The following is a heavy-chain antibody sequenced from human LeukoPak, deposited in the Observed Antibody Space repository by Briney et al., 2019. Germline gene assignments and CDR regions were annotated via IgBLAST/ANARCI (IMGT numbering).Heavy chain of an antibody. CDR2: INSDGSST. V-gene: IGHV3-74*01. CDR3: ARSPYYYDSSGYHQTPCYFDY. J-gene: IGHJ4*02. CDR1: GFTFSSYW. D-gene: IGHD3-22*01. Sequence: GGSLRLSCAASGFTFSSYWMHWVRQAPGKGLVWVSRINSDGSSTSYADSVKGRFTISRDNAKNTLYLQMNSLRAEDTAVYYCARSPYYYDSSGYHQTPCYFDYWGQGTLVTVSS.